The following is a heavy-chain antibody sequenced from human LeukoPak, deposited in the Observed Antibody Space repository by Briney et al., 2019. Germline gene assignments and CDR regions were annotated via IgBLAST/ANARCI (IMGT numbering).Heavy chain of an antibody. CDR2: IYYSGNT. J-gene: IGHJ4*02. Sequence: SETLSLTCAVYGGSFSGYYWSWIRQPPGKGLEWIGYIYYSGNTNYNPSLKSRLTISVDTSKNQFSLKLSSVTAADTAVYYCARMSGYPYYFDYWGQGALVTVSS. V-gene: IGHV4-59*01. D-gene: IGHD5-18*01. CDR1: GGSFSGYY. CDR3: ARMSGYPYYFDY.